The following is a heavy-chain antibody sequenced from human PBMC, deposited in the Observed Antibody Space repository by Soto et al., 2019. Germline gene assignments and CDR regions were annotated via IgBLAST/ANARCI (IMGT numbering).Heavy chain of an antibody. V-gene: IGHV3-53*01. J-gene: IGHJ4*02. D-gene: IGHD6-13*01. CDR3: AREAGLDY. Sequence: WGSLRVSCAASVFTVSINYMSWVRQAPGKGLGWVSVIYSGGSTYYADSVKGRFTISRDNSKNTLYLQMNSLRAEDTAVYYCAREAGLDYWGQGTMVTVSS. CDR2: IYSGGST. CDR1: VFTVSINY.